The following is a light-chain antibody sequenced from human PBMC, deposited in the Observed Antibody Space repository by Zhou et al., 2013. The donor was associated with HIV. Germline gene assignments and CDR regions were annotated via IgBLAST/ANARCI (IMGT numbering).Light chain of an antibody. J-gene: IGKJ5*01. V-gene: IGKV3-20*01. Sequence: EIVMTQSPATLSVSPGERATLSCRASQSVSANLAWYQQKPGQAPRLLIYGASNRATGIPDRFSGSGSGTDFTLTISRLEPEDFAVYYCQQYAKSPQTFGQGTRLENK. CDR2: GAS. CDR3: QQYAKSPQT. CDR1: QSVSAN.